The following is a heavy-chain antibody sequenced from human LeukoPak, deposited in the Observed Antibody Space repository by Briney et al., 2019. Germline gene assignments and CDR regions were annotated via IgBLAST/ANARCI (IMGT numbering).Heavy chain of an antibody. J-gene: IGHJ4*02. V-gene: IGHV3-7*05. Sequence: PGGSLRLSCAASGFTLSNYWMSWVRQAPGKGLEWLANIKPDGSDKYYADSVKGRSTISRDNAKNSLSLQMNSLRAEDTAVYYCARDLDYWGQGTLVTVSS. CDR2: IKPDGSDK. CDR1: GFTLSNYW. CDR3: ARDLDY.